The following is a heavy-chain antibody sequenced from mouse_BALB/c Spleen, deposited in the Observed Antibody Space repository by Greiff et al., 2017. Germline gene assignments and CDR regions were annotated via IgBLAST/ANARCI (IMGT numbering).Heavy chain of an antibody. CDR3: TRGYYGSSYDYFDY. J-gene: IGHJ2*01. V-gene: IGHV1-69*02. CDR2: IYPSDSYT. CDR1: GYTFTSYW. Sequence: VQLQQPGAELVRPGASVKLSCKASGYTFTSYWINWVKQRPGQGLEWIGNIYPSDSYTNYNQKFKDKATLTVDKSSSTAYMQLSSPTSEDSAVYYCTRGYYGSSYDYFDYWGQGTTLTVSS. D-gene: IGHD1-1*01.